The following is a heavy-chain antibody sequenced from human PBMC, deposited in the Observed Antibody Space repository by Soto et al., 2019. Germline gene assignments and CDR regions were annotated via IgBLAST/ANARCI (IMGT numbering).Heavy chain of an antibody. CDR2: INHSGST. J-gene: IGHJ4*02. D-gene: IGHD3-9*01. V-gene: IGHV4-34*01. CDR1: GGSFSGYY. Sequence: SETLSLTCAVYGGSFSGYYWSWIRQPPGKGLEWIGEINHSGSTNYNPSLKSRVTISVDTSKNQFSLKLSSVTAADTAVYYCARGYYDILTGYPSTTYFDYWGQGTLVTVSS. CDR3: ARGYYDILTGYPSTTYFDY.